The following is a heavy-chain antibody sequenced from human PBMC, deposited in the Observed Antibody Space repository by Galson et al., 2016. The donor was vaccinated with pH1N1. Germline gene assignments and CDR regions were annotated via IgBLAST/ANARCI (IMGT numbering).Heavy chain of an antibody. V-gene: IGHV1-69*05. CDR1: GGIFSGYA. CDR3: AREGLTNVGVDALDI. Sequence: SLKVSCTASGGIFSGYALSWVRQAPGQGLEWVGRISHNIRTIKYARKIQGRVTITTGESTNTACMEMSSLTSEDTAVYYCAREGLTNVGVDALDIWGQGTMVTVSS. J-gene: IGHJ3*02. CDR2: ISHNIRTI. D-gene: IGHD3-16*01.